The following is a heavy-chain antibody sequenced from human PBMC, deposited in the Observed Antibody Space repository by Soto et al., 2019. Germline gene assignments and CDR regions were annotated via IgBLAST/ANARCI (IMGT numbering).Heavy chain of an antibody. CDR2: INPNSGGT. CDR1: GYTFTGYY. J-gene: IGHJ6*02. V-gene: IGHV1-2*04. CDR3: ARALHGDGMDV. Sequence: ASVKVSCKAAGYTFTGYYMHWVRRAPGQGLEWMGWINPNSGGTNYAQKFQGWVTMTRDTSISTAYMELNRLRSDDTAVYYCARALHGDGMDVWGQGTTVTVSS. D-gene: IGHD3-16*01.